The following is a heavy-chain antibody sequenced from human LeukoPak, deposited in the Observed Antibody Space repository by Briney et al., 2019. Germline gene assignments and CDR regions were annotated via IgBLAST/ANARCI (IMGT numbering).Heavy chain of an antibody. D-gene: IGHD2-15*01. V-gene: IGHV4-31*03. CDR1: GGSISSGGYY. J-gene: IGHJ1*01. Sequence: SQTLSLTCTVSGGSISSGGYYWSWIRQHPGKGLEWIGYIYYSGSTYYNPPLKCRVTISVDTSKNQFSLKLSSVTAADTAVYYCARHGVGGSIHKEYFQHWGQGTLVTVSS. CDR2: IYYSGST. CDR3: ARHGVGGSIHKEYFQH.